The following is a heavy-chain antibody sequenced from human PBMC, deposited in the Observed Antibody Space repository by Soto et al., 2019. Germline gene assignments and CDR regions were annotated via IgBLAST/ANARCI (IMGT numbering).Heavy chain of an antibody. CDR1: GGSISSYY. D-gene: IGHD5-18*01. Sequence: PSETLSLTCTVSGGSISSYYWSWIRQPPGKGLEWTGYIYYSGSTNYNPSLKSRVTISVDTSKNQFSLKLSSVTAADTAVYYCARESAHTAMVNYSIDYWGQAILVTVS. CDR2: IYYSGST. V-gene: IGHV4-59*01. J-gene: IGHJ4*02. CDR3: ARESAHTAMVNYSIDY.